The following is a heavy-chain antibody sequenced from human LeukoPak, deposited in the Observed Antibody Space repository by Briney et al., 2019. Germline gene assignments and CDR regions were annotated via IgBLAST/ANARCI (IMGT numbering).Heavy chain of an antibody. J-gene: IGHJ3*02. D-gene: IGHD5-24*01. CDR3: ARRDGPFDI. CDR2: IYYSGST. Sequence: SETLSLTCTVSGGSINNYYWSWIRQPPGKGLEWIGYIYYSGSTSYNPSLKSRVTISIDTSKNQFSLKLSSVTAADTAVYYCARRDGPFDIWGQGTMVTVSS. V-gene: IGHV4-59*08. CDR1: GGSINNYY.